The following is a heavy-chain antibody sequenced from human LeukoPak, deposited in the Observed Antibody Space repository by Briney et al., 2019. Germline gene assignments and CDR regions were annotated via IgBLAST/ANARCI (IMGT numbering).Heavy chain of an antibody. CDR3: ARDPLEAAFDI. CDR1: GFTFSSYA. D-gene: IGHD1-1*01. J-gene: IGHJ3*02. Sequence: GGSLRLSCAASGFTFSSYAMHWVRQAPGKGLEWVAVISYDGSNKYYADSVKGRFTISRDNSKNTLYLQMNSLRAEDTAVYYCARDPLEAAFDIWGQGTMVTVSS. V-gene: IGHV3-30-3*01. CDR2: ISYDGSNK.